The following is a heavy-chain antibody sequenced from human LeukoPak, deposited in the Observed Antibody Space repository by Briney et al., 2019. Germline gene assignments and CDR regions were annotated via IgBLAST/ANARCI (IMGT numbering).Heavy chain of an antibody. J-gene: IGHJ4*02. D-gene: IGHD1-26*01. CDR1: GFTFSSYA. CDR2: ISYDGSNK. CDR3: ASLYSGSYYGFDY. Sequence: GGSLRLSCAASGFTFSSYAMHWVCQAPGKGLEWVAVISYDGSNKYYADSVKGRFTISRDNSKNTLYLQMNSLRAEDTAVYYCASLYSGSYYGFDYWGQGTLVTVSS. V-gene: IGHV3-30-3*01.